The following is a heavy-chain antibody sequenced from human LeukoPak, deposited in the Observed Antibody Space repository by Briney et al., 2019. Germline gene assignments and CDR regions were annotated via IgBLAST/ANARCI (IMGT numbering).Heavy chain of an antibody. CDR3: ARGYQRPDY. CDR2: ISSSSNNI. D-gene: IGHD2-2*01. J-gene: IGHJ4*02. CDR1: GFTFSTYT. V-gene: IGHV3-21*01. Sequence: GSLRLSCAASGFTFSTYTMNWVRQAPGKGLEWVSSISSSSNNINYADSVKGRFTISRDNAMNSVHLQMNSLRVEDTAVYYCARGYQRPDYWGQGTLITVSS.